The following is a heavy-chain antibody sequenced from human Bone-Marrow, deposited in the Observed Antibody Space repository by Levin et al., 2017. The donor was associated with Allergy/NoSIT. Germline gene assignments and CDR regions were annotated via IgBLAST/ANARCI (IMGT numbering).Heavy chain of an antibody. V-gene: IGHV3-21*01. CDR2: ISSSSSYI. CDR3: ARDSHICSGGSCHTDY. CDR1: GFTFSSYS. D-gene: IGHD2-15*01. J-gene: IGHJ4*02. Sequence: GESLKISCAASGFTFSSYSMNWVRQAPGKGLEWVSSISSSSSYIYYADSVKGRFTISRDNAKNSLYLQMNSLRAEDTAVYYCARDSHICSGGSCHTDYWGQGTLVTVSS.